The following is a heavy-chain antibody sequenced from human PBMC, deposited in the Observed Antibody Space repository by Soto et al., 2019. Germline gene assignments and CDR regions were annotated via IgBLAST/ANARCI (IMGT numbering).Heavy chain of an antibody. CDR1: RGSFNGYY. V-gene: IGHV4-34*01. Sequence: SETLSLTCALHRGSFNGYYWTWIRQAPGGGLEWIGDINQSGTTNYNPSLERRITISVDASKFQFSLSLASVTAADTGTYYCAALPSWFGERLNDYRGQRTRVTVSS. D-gene: IGHD3-10*01. CDR3: AALPSWFGERLNDY. J-gene: IGHJ4*02. CDR2: INQSGTT.